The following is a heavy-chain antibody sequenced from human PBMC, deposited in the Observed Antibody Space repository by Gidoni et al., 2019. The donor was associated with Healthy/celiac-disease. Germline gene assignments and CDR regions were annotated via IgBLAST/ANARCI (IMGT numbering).Heavy chain of an antibody. CDR1: GFTFSSYN. CDR3: AREGSMGV. CDR2: MSKSGTVI. J-gene: IGHJ6*02. Sequence: EVQLVESGGGLVQPGGSLRLSCAASGFTFSSYNMNWVRQAPGKGLEWVSSMSKSGTVIKYAASVKGRFTISRDNAENSLYLQMKSLRAEDTAVYSCAREGSMGVWGQGTTVTVSS. V-gene: IGHV3-48*01.